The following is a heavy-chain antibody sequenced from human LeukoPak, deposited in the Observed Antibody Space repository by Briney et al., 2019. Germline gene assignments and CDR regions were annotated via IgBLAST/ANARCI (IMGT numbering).Heavy chain of an antibody. CDR3: ARGGGPPSNFDY. D-gene: IGHD3-10*01. J-gene: IGHJ4*02. CDR2: IYYSGST. V-gene: IGHV4-39*07. Sequence: SETLSLTCTVSGGSISSSSYYWGWIRQPPGKGLEWIGSIYYSGSTYYNPSLKSRVTISVDTSKNQFSLKLSSVTAADTAVYYCARGGGPPSNFDYWGQGTLVTVSS. CDR1: GGSISSSSYY.